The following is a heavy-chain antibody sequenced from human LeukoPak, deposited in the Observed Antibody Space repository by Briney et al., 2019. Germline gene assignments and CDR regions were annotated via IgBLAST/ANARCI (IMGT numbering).Heavy chain of an antibody. CDR1: GGSFSGYY. J-gene: IGHJ4*02. Sequence: RPSETLSLTCAVYGGSFSGYYWSWIRQPPGKGLEWIGEINHSGSTNYNPSLKSRVTISVDTSKNQFSLKLSSVTAADTAVYYCARAGYSYGYWGQGTLVTVSS. V-gene: IGHV4-34*01. D-gene: IGHD5-18*01. CDR3: ARAGYSYGY. CDR2: INHSGST.